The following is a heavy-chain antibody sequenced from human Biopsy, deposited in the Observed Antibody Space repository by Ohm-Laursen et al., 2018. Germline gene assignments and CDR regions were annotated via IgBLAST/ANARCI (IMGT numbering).Heavy chain of an antibody. J-gene: IGHJ2*01. CDR2: IYYSGTT. D-gene: IGHD4-23*01. V-gene: IGHV4-31*01. CDR1: GGSVSSGGFY. Sequence: TLSLTCPVSGGSVSSGGFYWSWIRQHPGKGLEWIGYIYYSGTTYYNPSLKSLVTISVDTSKNQFSLKLNSVTAADTAVYYCARRPYGGTRYWYFDPWGRGTLVTVSS. CDR3: ARRPYGGTRYWYFDP.